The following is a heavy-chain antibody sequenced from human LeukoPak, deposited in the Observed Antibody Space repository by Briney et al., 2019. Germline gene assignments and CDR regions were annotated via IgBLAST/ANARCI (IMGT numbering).Heavy chain of an antibody. CDR1: GYTFTSYG. D-gene: IGHD3-16*01. CDR3: ASSFGGVIFFEY. J-gene: IGHJ4*02. V-gene: IGHV1-18*01. Sequence: ASVKVSCKASGYTFTSYGISLVRQAPGQGLEWMGWISAYNGNTNYAQKLQGRVTMTTDTSTSTAYMELRSLRSDDTAVYYCASSFGGVIFFEYWGRGTLVTVSS. CDR2: ISAYNGNT.